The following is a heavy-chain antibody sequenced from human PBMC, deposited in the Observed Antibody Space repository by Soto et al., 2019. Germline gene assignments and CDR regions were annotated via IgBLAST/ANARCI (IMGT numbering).Heavy chain of an antibody. J-gene: IGHJ4*02. D-gene: IGHD4-17*01. V-gene: IGHV1-18*01. CDR1: GYTFTSYG. CDR2: ISAYNGNT. CDR3: ARKLSDYGDYEYYY. Sequence: ASVKVSCKASGYTFTSYGISWVRQAPGQGLEWMGWISAYNGNTNYAQKLQGRVTMTTDTSTSTAYMELRSLRSDDTAVYYCARKLSDYGDYEYYYWGQGTLVTVSS.